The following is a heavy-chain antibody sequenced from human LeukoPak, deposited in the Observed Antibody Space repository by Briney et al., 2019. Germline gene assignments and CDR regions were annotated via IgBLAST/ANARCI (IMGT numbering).Heavy chain of an antibody. CDR1: GASTSDYY. CDR3: VRHSSDWNIDS. D-gene: IGHD6-19*01. Sequence: PSETLSLTCTVSGASTSDYYRSWMRQPPGKGLEWIGYIYYSGSTDCNPSLKSRVTISVDMSKNQFSLKLSSVTAADTAVYYCVRHSSDWNIDSWGQGTLVTVSS. CDR2: IYYSGST. J-gene: IGHJ4*02. V-gene: IGHV4-59*08.